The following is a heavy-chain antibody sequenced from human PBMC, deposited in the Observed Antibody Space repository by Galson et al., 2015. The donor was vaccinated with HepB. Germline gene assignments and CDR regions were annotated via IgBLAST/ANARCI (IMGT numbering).Heavy chain of an antibody. CDR1: GFTVSSNY. Sequence: SLRLSCAASGFTVSSNYMSWVRQAPGKGLEWVSVIYSGGCTYYADSVEGRFTISRDNSKNTLYLQMNSLRAEYTAVYYCARTIWFGELSGPFDIWGQGTMVTVSS. CDR2: IYSGGCT. V-gene: IGHV3-53*01. J-gene: IGHJ3*02. D-gene: IGHD3-10*01. CDR3: ARTIWFGELSGPFDI.